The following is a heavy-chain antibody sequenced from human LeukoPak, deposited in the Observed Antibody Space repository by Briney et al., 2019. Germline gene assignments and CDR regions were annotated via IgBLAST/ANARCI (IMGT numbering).Heavy chain of an antibody. J-gene: IGHJ4*02. CDR2: IYYSGST. V-gene: IGHV4-59*08. CDR1: GGSISSYY. Sequence: PSETLSLTCTVSGGSISSYYWSWIRQPPGKGLEWIGYIYYSGSTNYNPSLKSRVTISVDTSKNQFSLKLSSVPAADTAVYYCARQLGPRRPGDYWGQGTLVTVSS. CDR3: ARQLGPRRPGDY. D-gene: IGHD6-6*01.